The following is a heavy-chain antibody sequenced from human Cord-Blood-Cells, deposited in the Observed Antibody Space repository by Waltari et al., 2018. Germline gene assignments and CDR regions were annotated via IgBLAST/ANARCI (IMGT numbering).Heavy chain of an antibody. J-gene: IGHJ4*02. Sequence: QVQLQESGPGLVKPSQTLSLTCTVSGGSISSGGYYWSWIRQHPGQGLEWGGYIYYSGSTYYNPSLKSRVTISVDTSKNQFSLKLSSVTAADTAVYYCAREGAGYCSSTSCYEHPFDYWGQGTLVTVSS. V-gene: IGHV4-31*03. CDR1: GGSISSGGYY. D-gene: IGHD2-2*01. CDR3: AREGAGYCSSTSCYEHPFDY. CDR2: IYYSGST.